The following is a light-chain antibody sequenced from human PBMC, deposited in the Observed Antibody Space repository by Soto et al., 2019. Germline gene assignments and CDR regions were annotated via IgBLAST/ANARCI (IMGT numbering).Light chain of an antibody. CDR3: QQYGSSGT. CDR2: GAS. Sequence: EIGLTQPPGTLSLSTGERATLSCRASQSVSNNYLAWYQQKPGQAPRLLIYGASNRATGIPDRFSGSGSGTDFTLTISRLEPEDFAVYYCQQYGSSGTFGQGTKVDI. V-gene: IGKV3-20*01. CDR1: QSVSNNY. J-gene: IGKJ1*01.